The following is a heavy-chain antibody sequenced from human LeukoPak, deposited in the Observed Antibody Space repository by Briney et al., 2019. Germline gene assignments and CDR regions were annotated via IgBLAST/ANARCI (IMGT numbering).Heavy chain of an antibody. V-gene: IGHV3-30*04. J-gene: IGHJ1*01. CDR3: AREDLQP. CDR1: GFSFNRYA. CDR2: ISYDGTTT. Sequence: GGSLRLSCVASGFSFNRYAMHWVRQAPGKGLEWVAVISYDGTTTYYANSVKGRFTISRDDAKNSLYLQMNSLRVEDTAVYYCAREDLQPWGQGTLVSVSS. D-gene: IGHD1-1*01.